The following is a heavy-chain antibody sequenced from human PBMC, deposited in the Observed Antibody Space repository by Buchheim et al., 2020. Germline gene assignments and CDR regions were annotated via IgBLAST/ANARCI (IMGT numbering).Heavy chain of an antibody. CDR3: AKGFYGYYYYYYGMDV. D-gene: IGHD2/OR15-2a*01. CDR1: GFTFSSYG. J-gene: IGHJ6*02. V-gene: IGHV3-30*18. Sequence: QVQLVESGGGVVQPGRSLRLSCAASGFTFSSYGMHWVRQAPGKGLEWVAVISYDGSNKYYADSVKGRFTISRDNSQNTLYLQMNSLRAEDTAVYYCAKGFYGYYYYYYGMDVWGQGTT. CDR2: ISYDGSNK.